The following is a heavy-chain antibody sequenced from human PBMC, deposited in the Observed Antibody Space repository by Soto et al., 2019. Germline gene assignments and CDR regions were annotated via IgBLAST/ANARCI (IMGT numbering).Heavy chain of an antibody. CDR2: INQDGSEK. J-gene: IGHJ4*02. D-gene: IGHD4-17*01. CDR1: GFTFSTYW. CDR3: ARDKAYGDSEDY. V-gene: IGHV3-7*03. Sequence: EVQLVESGGGLVQPGGSLRLSCAASGFTFSTYWMSWVRQAPGKGLEWVANINQDGSEKYYVDSVEGRFTISRDNAKNSLYLQMNSLRAEDTAVYYCARDKAYGDSEDYWGQGTLVTVSS.